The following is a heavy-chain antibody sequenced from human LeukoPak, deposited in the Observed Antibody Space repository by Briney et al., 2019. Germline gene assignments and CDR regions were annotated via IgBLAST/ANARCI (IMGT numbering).Heavy chain of an antibody. D-gene: IGHD6-13*01. CDR1: GSTFTGDY. J-gene: IGHJ5*02. CDR3: ARGRLQQLVAAWFDP. Sequence: ASVKVSCKASGSTFTGDYMHWVRQAPGQGLEWMGWINPNSGDTNYEQKFQGRVTMTRDTSISTAYMELSRLRFDDTAIYYCARGRLQQLVAAWFDPWGQGTLVTVSS. V-gene: IGHV1-2*02. CDR2: INPNSGDT.